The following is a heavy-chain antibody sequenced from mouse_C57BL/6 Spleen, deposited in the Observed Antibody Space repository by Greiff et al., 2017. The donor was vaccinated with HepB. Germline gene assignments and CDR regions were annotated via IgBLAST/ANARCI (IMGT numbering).Heavy chain of an antibody. CDR2: ITPGSGGT. D-gene: IGHD2-3*01. J-gene: IGHJ4*01. CDR1: GYAFTNYL. Sequence: QVQLKESGAELVRPGTSVKVSCKASGYAFTNYLIEWVKQRPGQGLEWIGVITPGSGGTNYNEKFKGKATLTADKSSSTAYMQRSSLTSEESAVYVCAISYDGYYQYYYAMDYWGQGTSVTVSA. CDR3: AISYDGYYQYYYAMDY. V-gene: IGHV1-54*01.